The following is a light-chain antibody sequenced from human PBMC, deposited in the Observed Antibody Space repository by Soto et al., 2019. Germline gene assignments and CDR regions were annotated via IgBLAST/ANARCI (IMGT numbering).Light chain of an antibody. V-gene: IGLV1-40*01. Sequence: QSVLTQPPSVSGAPGQRVTISCTGSSSNIGASYAVHWYQQLPGTAPKLLIYGNSNRPSGVPDRVSGSKSGTSSSLAITGLQAEDEADYYCQSYDSGLSGSVFGGGTKLTVL. CDR2: GNS. J-gene: IGLJ3*02. CDR1: SSNIGASYA. CDR3: QSYDSGLSGSV.